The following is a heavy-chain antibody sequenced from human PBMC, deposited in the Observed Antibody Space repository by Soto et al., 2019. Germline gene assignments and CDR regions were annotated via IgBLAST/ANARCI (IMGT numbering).Heavy chain of an antibody. Sequence: LGGSLRLSCVASGFTFSDHYMSWIRQAPGKGLEWVSNIRSSGSTIYYADSVKGRFTISRDNAKNSLYLQMNSLRAEDTAVYYCARVGPPLDYWGQGTLVTVSS. CDR2: IRSSGSTI. J-gene: IGHJ4*02. V-gene: IGHV3-11*01. CDR1: GFTFSDHY. CDR3: ARVGPPLDY.